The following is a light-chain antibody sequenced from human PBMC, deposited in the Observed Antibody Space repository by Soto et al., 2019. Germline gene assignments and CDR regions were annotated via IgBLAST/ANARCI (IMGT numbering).Light chain of an antibody. CDR1: TSDVGSYHL. CDR2: EVS. Sequence: QSALTQPASVSGSPGESIIISCTGTTSDVGSYHLVSWYQQYPGKAPKLMIYEVSNRPSGISNRFSGSKSGNTASLTISGLQAEDEADYYCSSHTSSSTLVFGGGTKLTVL. V-gene: IGLV2-14*02. CDR3: SSHTSSSTLV. J-gene: IGLJ2*01.